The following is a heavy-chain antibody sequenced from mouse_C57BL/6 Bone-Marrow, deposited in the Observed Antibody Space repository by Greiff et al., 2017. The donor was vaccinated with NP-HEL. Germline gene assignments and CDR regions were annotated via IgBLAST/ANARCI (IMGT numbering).Heavy chain of an antibody. CDR3: ARWGYSKLYYYAMYY. Sequence: EVQLQQSGPVLVKPGASVKMSCKASGYTFTDYYMNWVKQSHGKSLEWIGVINPYNGGTSYNQKFKGKATLPVDKSSSTAYMELNSLTSEYSAVYYCARWGYSKLYYYAMYYWGQGTSVTVSS. V-gene: IGHV1-19*01. J-gene: IGHJ4*01. CDR2: INPYNGGT. CDR1: GYTFTDYY. D-gene: IGHD2-5*01.